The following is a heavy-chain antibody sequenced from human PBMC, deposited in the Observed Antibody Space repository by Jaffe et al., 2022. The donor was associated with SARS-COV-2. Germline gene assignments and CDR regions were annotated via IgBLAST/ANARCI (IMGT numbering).Heavy chain of an antibody. V-gene: IGHV4-59*08. CDR1: GGSISSDY. CDR2: IHHSGST. D-gene: IGHD1-26*01. CDR3: ARHWSGSYYDPFDF. Sequence: QVQLQESGPGLVKSSETLSLTCTVSGGSISSDYWSWIRQSPGKGLECIGYIHHSGSTKYNPSLNSRVTISIDTSKNNFSLKLASVTAADTAVYYCARHWSGSYYDPFDFWGQGILVTVSS. J-gene: IGHJ4*02.